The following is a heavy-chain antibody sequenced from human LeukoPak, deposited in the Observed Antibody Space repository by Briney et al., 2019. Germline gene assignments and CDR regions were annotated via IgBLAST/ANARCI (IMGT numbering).Heavy chain of an antibody. CDR1: GFTFSTYA. Sequence: PGGSMRLSSAASGFTFSTYAMSWVRQAPGKGLEWVSGISSGGDTTYYSDSVKGRLTISRDNSNNTLSLHMNSLRAEDTAVYYCAKVAPLGSSWYAFNYWGQGTRVTVSS. J-gene: IGHJ4*02. CDR2: ISSGGDTT. V-gene: IGHV3-23*01. CDR3: AKVAPLGSSWYAFNY. D-gene: IGHD6-13*01.